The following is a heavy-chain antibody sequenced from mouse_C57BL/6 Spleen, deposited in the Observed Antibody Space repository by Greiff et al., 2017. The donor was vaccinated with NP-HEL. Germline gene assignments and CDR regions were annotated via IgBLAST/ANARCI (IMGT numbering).Heavy chain of an antibody. CDR2: IWGDGST. Sequence: VQLQQSGPGLVAPSQSLSITCTVSGFSLTSYGVSWVRQPPGKGLEWLGVIWGDGSTNYHSALISRLSISKDNSKSQVFLKLNSLQTDDTATYYCAKGGVDDYDEGFAYWGQGTLVTVSA. CDR1: GFSLTSYG. CDR3: AKGGVDDYDEGFAY. D-gene: IGHD2-4*01. V-gene: IGHV2-3*01. J-gene: IGHJ3*01.